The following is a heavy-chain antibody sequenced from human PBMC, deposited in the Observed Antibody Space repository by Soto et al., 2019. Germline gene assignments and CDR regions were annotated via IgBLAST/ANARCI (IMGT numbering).Heavy chain of an antibody. CDR1: GGSFSSYH. CDR2: IDENGSA. D-gene: IGHD3-16*02. J-gene: IGHJ5*02. Sequence: QVQLQQWGAGLLKPSETLSLTCVVSGGSFSSYHWAWIRQTPVKRLEWIGEIDENGSARYNPSLQGRVTLSLDTPKNQLSLSLTSVTAADTAVYYCARDRRASNFLTRWFDPWGQGTLVTVSS. V-gene: IGHV4-34*01. CDR3: ARDRRASNFLTRWFDP.